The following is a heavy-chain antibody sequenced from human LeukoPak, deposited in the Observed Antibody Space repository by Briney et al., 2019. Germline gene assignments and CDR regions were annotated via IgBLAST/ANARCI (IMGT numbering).Heavy chain of an antibody. CDR3: AREVPYYYDSSGSPYFDY. V-gene: IGHV4-59*01. D-gene: IGHD3-22*01. CDR1: GGSISSYY. Sequence: SETLSLTCTVSGGSISSYYWSWIRQPPGKGLEWIGYIYYSGNTNYNPSLKSRVTISVDTSKNQFSLKLSSVTAADTAVYYCAREVPYYYDSSGSPYFDYWGQGTLVTVSS. CDR2: IYYSGNT. J-gene: IGHJ4*02.